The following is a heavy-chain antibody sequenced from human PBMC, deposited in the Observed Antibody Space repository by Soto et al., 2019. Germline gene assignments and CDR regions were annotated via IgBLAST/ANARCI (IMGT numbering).Heavy chain of an antibody. V-gene: IGHV4-30-4*01. CDR1: GGSVSSGVHY. J-gene: IGHJ4*02. D-gene: IGHD3-22*01. CDR3: ATESSGSSPLHFDF. CDR2: VYYTGST. Sequence: QLQLQESGPGLVKPSQTLSLTCSVSGGSVSSGVHYWSWIRQPPGKGREWIGYVYYTGSTYYNPSLEGRVTISLDTSKNQFSLKLNSVTASDAAVYFCATESSGSSPLHFDFWGQGALVTVSS.